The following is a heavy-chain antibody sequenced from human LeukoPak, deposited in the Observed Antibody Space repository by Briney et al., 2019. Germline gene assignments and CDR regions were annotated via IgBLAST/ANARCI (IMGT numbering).Heavy chain of an antibody. V-gene: IGHV4-4*07. CDR2: IYTSGST. J-gene: IGHJ6*03. D-gene: IGHD1-14*01. CDR3: ASGTTYYYYMDV. Sequence: PSETLSLTCTVSGGSISSYYWSWIRQPAGKGLEWIGRIYTSGSTNYNPSLKSRVTISVDTSKNQFSLKLSSVTAADTAMYYCASGTTYYYYMDVWGKRTTVTVSS. CDR1: GGSISSYY.